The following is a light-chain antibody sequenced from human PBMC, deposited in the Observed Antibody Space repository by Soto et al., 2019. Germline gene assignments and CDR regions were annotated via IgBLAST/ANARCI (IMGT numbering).Light chain of an antibody. CDR3: AAWDDSLNGYV. Sequence: QSVLNQPPSASGTPGERVTISFFGNKSNIGSNTVNWCQQLPGTAPKLLIYSNNQRPSGVPDRFSGSKSGTSASLAISGLQSEDEADYYCAAWDDSLNGYVFXTGTKAPS. CDR1: KSNIGSNT. J-gene: IGLJ1*01. V-gene: IGLV1-44*01. CDR2: SNN.